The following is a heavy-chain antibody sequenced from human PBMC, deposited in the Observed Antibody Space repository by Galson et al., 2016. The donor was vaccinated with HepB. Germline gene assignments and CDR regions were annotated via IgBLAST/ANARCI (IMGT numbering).Heavy chain of an antibody. V-gene: IGHV6-1*01. J-gene: IGHJ6*02. CDR2: TFYRSTWEN. Sequence: CAISGDSVYNNGAAWVWIRQSPSRGLEWLGRTFYRSTWENHYAGSVRNRITISPDTSRNQFPLQLNSVTPEDTAVYYCARAVMLGRGMDVWGQGTTVTVSS. D-gene: IGHD3-10*01. CDR3: ARAVMLGRGMDV. CDR1: GDSVYNNGAA.